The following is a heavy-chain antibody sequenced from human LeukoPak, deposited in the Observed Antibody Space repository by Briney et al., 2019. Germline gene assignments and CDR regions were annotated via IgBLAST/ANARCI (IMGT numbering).Heavy chain of an antibody. Sequence: GASVKVSCKASGYTFTSYGISWVRQAPGQGLEWMGWISACNGNTNYAQKLQGRVTMTTDTSTSTAYMELRSLRSDDTAVYYCARDFCSSTSCPWGYYYGMDVWGQGTTVTVSS. CDR2: ISACNGNT. J-gene: IGHJ6*02. D-gene: IGHD2-2*01. CDR3: ARDFCSSTSCPWGYYYGMDV. CDR1: GYTFTSYG. V-gene: IGHV1-18*01.